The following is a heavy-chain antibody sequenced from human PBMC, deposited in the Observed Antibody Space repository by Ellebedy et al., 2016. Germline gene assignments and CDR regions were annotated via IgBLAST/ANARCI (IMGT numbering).Heavy chain of an antibody. D-gene: IGHD2-15*01. CDR2: IFSDGNT. CDR1: GFTVSTNY. J-gene: IGHJ5*02. Sequence: GGSLRLSCAASGFTVSTNYMKWVRQAPGKGLEWVSAIFSDGNTYYADSVKGRFTISRDNSKNPLYLQMNSLRAEDTAVYYCARGVGSGWFDPWGQGTLVTVSS. CDR3: ARGVGSGWFDP. V-gene: IGHV3-53*01.